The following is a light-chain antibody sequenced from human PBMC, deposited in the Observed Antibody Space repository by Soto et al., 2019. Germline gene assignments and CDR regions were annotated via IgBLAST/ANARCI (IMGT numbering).Light chain of an antibody. J-gene: IGLJ1*01. CDR1: SSDVGGYNL. V-gene: IGLV2-14*01. CDR2: EVS. CDR3: NSHTSGDFRV. Sequence: QSALTQPPSASGSPGQSVTISCAGTSSDVGGYNLVSWYQQHPGKAPKLIISEVSNRPSGVSNRFSGSKSGYTASLTISGLQAEDEADYYCNSHTSGDFRVFGTGTKLTVL.